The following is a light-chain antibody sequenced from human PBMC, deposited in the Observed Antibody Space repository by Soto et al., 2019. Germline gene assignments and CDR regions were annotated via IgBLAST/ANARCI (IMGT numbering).Light chain of an antibody. CDR2: GAS. V-gene: IGKV3D-20*02. J-gene: IGKJ4*01. CDR3: QMYNNWVGT. Sequence: DIVLTQSPATLSLSPGESASLSCRASRSVSSTYLAWYQQKPGQAPRLLIYGASSRATGIPDRFSGSGSGTDFTLTINSLQSEDFAVYYCQMYNNWVGTFGGGTKVDI. CDR1: RSVSSTY.